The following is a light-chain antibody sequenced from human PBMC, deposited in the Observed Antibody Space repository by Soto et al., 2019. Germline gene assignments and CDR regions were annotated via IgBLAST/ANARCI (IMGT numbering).Light chain of an antibody. CDR2: GAS. Sequence: EVVLTQSPGTLSLSPRERATLSCRASQNVYINSLAWYQQKPGQPPRLLIYGASTRAAAIPDRFSGSGSGADFALSIDGLEPEDFAIYYCQQYGDSPLTFGPGTKVDIK. CDR1: QNVYINS. V-gene: IGKV3-20*01. J-gene: IGKJ3*01. CDR3: QQYGDSPLT.